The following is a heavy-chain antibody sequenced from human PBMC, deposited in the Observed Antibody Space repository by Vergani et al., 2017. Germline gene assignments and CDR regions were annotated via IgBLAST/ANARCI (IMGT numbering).Heavy chain of an antibody. D-gene: IGHD2-15*01. Sequence: QVQLVESGGGVVQPGGSLRLSCAASGFSFGSYGMHWVRVRQAPGKGLEWLAYLRYDGTTKQYADSVKGRFTISRDNSKNMLYLQMDSLRPEDTAVYYCAKLATLRLQYGMDVWGQGTTVTVSS. V-gene: IGHV3-30*02. J-gene: IGHJ6*02. CDR2: LRYDGTTK. CDR3: AKLATLRLQYGMDV. CDR1: GFSFGSYG.